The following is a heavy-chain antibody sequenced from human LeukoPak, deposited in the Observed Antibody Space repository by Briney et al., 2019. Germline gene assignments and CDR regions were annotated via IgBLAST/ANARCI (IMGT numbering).Heavy chain of an antibody. V-gene: IGHV3-30-3*01. CDR2: ILYDGSNK. Sequence: PGGSLRLSCAASGFTFSSYAMHWVRQAPGKGLEWVAVILYDGSNKYYADSVKGRFTISRDNSKNTLYLQMNSLRAEDTAVYYCARGAWWELLYTHFDYWGQGTLVTVSS. CDR3: ARGAWWELLYTHFDY. J-gene: IGHJ4*02. CDR1: GFTFSSYA. D-gene: IGHD1-26*01.